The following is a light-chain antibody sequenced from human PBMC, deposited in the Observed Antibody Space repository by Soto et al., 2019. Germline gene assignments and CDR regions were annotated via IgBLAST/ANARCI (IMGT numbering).Light chain of an antibody. CDR2: DVG. CDR1: SSDVGGYNY. J-gene: IGLJ1*01. CDR3: CSYAGSYTRV. Sequence: QSALTQPRSVSGSPGQSVTISCTGTSSDVGGYNYVSWYQQHPGKAPKLMIYDVGKRPSGVPDRFSGSKSDNTASLTISGLQAEDKAHYYCCSYAGSYTRVSGNGTKVTVL. V-gene: IGLV2-11*01.